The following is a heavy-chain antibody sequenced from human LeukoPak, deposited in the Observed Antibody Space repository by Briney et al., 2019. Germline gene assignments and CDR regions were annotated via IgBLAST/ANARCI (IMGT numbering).Heavy chain of an antibody. Sequence: GGSLRLTCAAYGFTFSSYSMNWVRQAPGKGLEWMANIKLDGSEKNYVDSVKGRFTISRDNTKNSLYLQMNSLRVEDTAVFYCARDQYDTWSRRGNFDSWGQGTLVIVSS. J-gene: IGHJ4*02. CDR3: ARDQYDTWSRRGNFDS. CDR1: GFTFSSYS. D-gene: IGHD3-3*01. V-gene: IGHV3-7*03. CDR2: IKLDGSEK.